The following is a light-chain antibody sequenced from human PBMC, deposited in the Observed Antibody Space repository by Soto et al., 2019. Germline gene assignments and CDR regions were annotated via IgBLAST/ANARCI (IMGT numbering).Light chain of an antibody. J-gene: IGKJ1*01. Sequence: EIVLTQSPGTLSLSPGERATLSCRASQSVSSSYLAWYQQKPGQAPRLLIYAASSRATGIADRFSGSGSGTDFTLNINRLEPEDFAVYYCQQYGSSPWTFGQGTKVEVK. CDR1: QSVSSSY. V-gene: IGKV3-20*01. CDR3: QQYGSSPWT. CDR2: AAS.